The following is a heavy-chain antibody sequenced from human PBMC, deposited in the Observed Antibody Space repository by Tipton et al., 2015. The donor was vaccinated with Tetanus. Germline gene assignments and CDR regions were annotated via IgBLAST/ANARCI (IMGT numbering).Heavy chain of an antibody. CDR1: GLTFSSYA. CDR3: TKDLTPGGADV. D-gene: IGHD3-9*01. J-gene: IGHJ6*02. V-gene: IGHV3-23*01. Sequence: SLRLSCAASGLTFSSYAMNWVRQAPGKGLEWVSAISGSGGSTDYADSVKGRFTISRDTAHNSLYLQMNSLSAEDTAFYYCTKDLTPGGADVWGQGTTVTVSS. CDR2: ISGSGGST.